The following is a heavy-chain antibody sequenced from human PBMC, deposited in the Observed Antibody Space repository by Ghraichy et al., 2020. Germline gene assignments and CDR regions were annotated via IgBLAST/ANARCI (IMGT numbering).Heavy chain of an antibody. CDR2: ISGSGGRT. V-gene: IGHV3-23*01. J-gene: IGHJ4*02. CDR3: ANRRGSAAIETQYYFDY. D-gene: IGHD6-25*01. CDR1: GFTFSNYA. Sequence: GGSLRLSCAASGFTFSNYAMTWVRQAPGKGLEWVSVISGSGGRTDYADSVKGRFTISRDNSKNTLFLQMNSLRAEDTAVYYCANRRGSAAIETQYYFDYWGPGTLVTVSS.